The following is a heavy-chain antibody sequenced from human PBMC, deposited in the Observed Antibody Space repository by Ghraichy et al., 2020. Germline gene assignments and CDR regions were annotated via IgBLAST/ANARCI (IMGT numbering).Heavy chain of an antibody. V-gene: IGHV3-7*03. CDR1: GFTFSSYW. Sequence: GGSLRLSCAASGFTFSSYWMSWVRQAPGKGLEWVANIDQDGNENYCVDSVKGRFTVSRDNAKTSLSLQMNSLRVEDTAMYYCARALWFGELLDVWGPGTPVTVSS. J-gene: IGHJ6*02. D-gene: IGHD3-10*01. CDR2: IDQDGNEN. CDR3: ARALWFGELLDV.